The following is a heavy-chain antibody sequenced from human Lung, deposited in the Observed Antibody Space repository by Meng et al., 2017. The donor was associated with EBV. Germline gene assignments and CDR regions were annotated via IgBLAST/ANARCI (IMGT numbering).Heavy chain of an antibody. CDR2: ISSSSSYI. D-gene: IGHD3-3*01. CDR1: GFTFSSYS. J-gene: IGHJ4*02. CDR3: ARDPYDFWSGYRPFDY. V-gene: IGHV3-21*06. Sequence: EVXLVESGGXLVKPGGALRLSCAASGFTFSSYSMNWVRQAPGKGLEWVSSISSSSSYIYYADSVKGRFTISRDNAKNSLYLQMNSLRAEDTAVYYCARDPYDFWSGYRPFDYWGQGTLVIVSS.